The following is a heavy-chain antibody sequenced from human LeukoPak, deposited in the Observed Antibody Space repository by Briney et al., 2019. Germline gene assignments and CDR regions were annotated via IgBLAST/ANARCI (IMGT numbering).Heavy chain of an antibody. CDR1: GYTFIRYG. Sequence: ASVKVSCKASGYTFIRYGISWVRQAPGQGLEWMGGIIPIFGTANYAQKFQGRVTITADESTSTAYMELSSLRSEDTAVYYCARDRITMVRGEPSNWFDPWGQGTLVTVSS. V-gene: IGHV1-69*13. D-gene: IGHD3-10*01. CDR3: ARDRITMVRGEPSNWFDP. CDR2: IIPIFGTA. J-gene: IGHJ5*02.